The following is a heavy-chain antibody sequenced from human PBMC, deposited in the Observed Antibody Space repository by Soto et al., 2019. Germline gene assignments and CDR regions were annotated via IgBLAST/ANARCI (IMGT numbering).Heavy chain of an antibody. J-gene: IGHJ4*02. CDR2: INPNSGGT. CDR1: GYTFTGYY. V-gene: IGHV1-2*04. CDR3: ARAPSGSVPFFDY. Sequence: GASVKVSCKASGYTFTGYYMHWVRQAPGQGLEWMGWINPNSGGTNYAQKFQGWVTMTRDTSISTAYMELSRLRSDDTAVYYCARAPSGSVPFFDYWGQGTLVTVSS. D-gene: IGHD5-12*01.